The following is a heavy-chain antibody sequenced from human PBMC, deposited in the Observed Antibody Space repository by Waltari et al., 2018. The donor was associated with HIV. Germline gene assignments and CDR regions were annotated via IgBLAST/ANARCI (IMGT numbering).Heavy chain of an antibody. V-gene: IGHV3-7*01. CDR2: IWPDGTHK. CDR1: GFPFAASW. J-gene: IGHJ6*02. CDR3: ARPGAPGYGLDV. Sequence: EMQLVESGGGLVQPGGSLRLSCESPGFPFAASWLTWVRQTPGKGLGFEWVANIWPDGTHKYYVDSLEGRFTISRDNAKNSVSLQMNSLRAEDTAVYYCARPGAPGYGLDVWGQGTTVTVSS.